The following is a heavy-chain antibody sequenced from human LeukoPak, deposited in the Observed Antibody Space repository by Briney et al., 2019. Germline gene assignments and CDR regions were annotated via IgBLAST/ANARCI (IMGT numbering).Heavy chain of an antibody. J-gene: IGHJ4*02. CDR1: GFTFSSYA. V-gene: IGHV3-23*01. CDR2: ISGSGGST. D-gene: IGHD3-22*01. CDR3: ATYYYDSSGYPSGLFFDY. Sequence: GGSLRLSCAASGFTFSSYAMSWVRQAPGKGLEWVSAISGSGGSTYYAGSVKGRFTISRDNSKNTLYLQMNSLRAEDTAVYYCATYYYDSSGYPSGLFFDYWGQGTLVTVFS.